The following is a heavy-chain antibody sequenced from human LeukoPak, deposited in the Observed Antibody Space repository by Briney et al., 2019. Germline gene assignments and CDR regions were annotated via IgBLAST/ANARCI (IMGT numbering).Heavy chain of an antibody. J-gene: IGHJ4*02. D-gene: IGHD3-10*01. CDR3: ARVKYYGSGSYYNFDY. Sequence: SETLSLTCAVSGGSISSSNWWSWVRQPPGKGLEWIGEIYHSGSTNYSPSLKSRVTISVDKSKNQFSLKLSSVTAADTAVYYCARVKYYGSGSYYNFDYWGQGTLVTVSS. V-gene: IGHV4-4*02. CDR2: IYHSGST. CDR1: GGSISSSNW.